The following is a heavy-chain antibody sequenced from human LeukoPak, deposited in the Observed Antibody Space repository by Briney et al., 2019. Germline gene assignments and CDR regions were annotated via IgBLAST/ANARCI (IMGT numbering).Heavy chain of an antibody. CDR1: GGSFSGYD. CDR2: INHSGST. Sequence: SETLSLTCAVYGGSFSGYDWSWIRQPPGKGLEWIGEINHSGSTNYNPSLKSRVTISVDTSKNQFSLKLRSVTAADTAVYYCARGRWVATISQHFDYWGQGTLVTVSS. J-gene: IGHJ4*02. V-gene: IGHV4-34*01. D-gene: IGHD5-12*01. CDR3: ARGRWVATISQHFDY.